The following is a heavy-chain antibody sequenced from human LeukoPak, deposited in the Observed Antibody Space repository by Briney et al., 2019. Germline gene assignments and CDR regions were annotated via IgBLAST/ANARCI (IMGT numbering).Heavy chain of an antibody. V-gene: IGHV3-9*01. CDR3: AKAYYSDLYHFDY. Sequence: GGSLRLSCAASGFTFDDYAMHWVRQAPGKGLEWVSGISWNSGSIGYADSVKGRFTISRDNAKNSLYLQMNSLRAEDTALYYCAKAYYSDLYHFDYWGQGTLVTVSS. CDR1: GFTFDDYA. CDR2: ISWNSGSI. D-gene: IGHD3-10*01. J-gene: IGHJ4*02.